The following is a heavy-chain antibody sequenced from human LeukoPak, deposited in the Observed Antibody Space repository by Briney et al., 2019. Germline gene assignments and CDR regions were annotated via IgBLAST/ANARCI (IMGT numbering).Heavy chain of an antibody. D-gene: IGHD1-26*01. Sequence: ASVKVSCKASRGTFSSYAISWVRQAPGQGLEWMGGIIPIFGTANYAQKFQGRATITADESTSTAYMELSSLRSEDTAVYYCARVGVVGATTDYYYGMDVWGQGTTVTVSS. V-gene: IGHV1-69*13. CDR2: IIPIFGTA. CDR3: ARVGVVGATTDYYYGMDV. CDR1: RGTFSSYA. J-gene: IGHJ6*02.